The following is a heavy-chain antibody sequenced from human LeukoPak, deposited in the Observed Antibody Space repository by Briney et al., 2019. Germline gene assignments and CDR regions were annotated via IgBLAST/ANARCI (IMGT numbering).Heavy chain of an antibody. CDR2: VYYSGST. D-gene: IGHD5-24*01. V-gene: IGHV4-31*03. CDR1: GASLSSGDYY. Sequence: SETLSLTCTVSGASLSSGDYYWSWIRQHPGNGLEWIVYVYYSGSTYYSPSLKSRVTISVETSKNPFSLKLSFVTAADTAVYFCARERRDVYNYYFDFWGQGTQVTVSS. J-gene: IGHJ4*02. CDR3: ARERRDVYNYYFDF.